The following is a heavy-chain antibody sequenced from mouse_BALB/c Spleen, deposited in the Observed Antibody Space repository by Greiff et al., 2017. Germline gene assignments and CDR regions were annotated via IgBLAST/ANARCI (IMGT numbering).Heavy chain of an antibody. D-gene: IGHD1-1*01. CDR1: GFTFSDYY. CDR3: ARDRDYYGSSPFAY. J-gene: IGHJ3*01. V-gene: IGHV5-4*02. Sequence: DVQLVESGGGLVKPGGSLKLSCAASGFTFSDYYMYWVRQTPEKRLEWVATISDGGSYTYYPDSVKGRFTISRDNAKNNLYLQMSSLKSEDTAMYYCARDRDYYGSSPFAYWGQGTLVTVSA. CDR2: ISDGGSYT.